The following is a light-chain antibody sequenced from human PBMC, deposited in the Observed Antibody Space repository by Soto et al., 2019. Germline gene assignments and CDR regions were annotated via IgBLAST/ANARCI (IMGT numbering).Light chain of an antibody. Sequence: EIVMTQSPAALSVSPGERATLSCRASQSVSDNLAWYQQKPGQAPRLLIFGTSTRATGIPARFSGSGSGTEFNLTISSLESEDFAFYYCQQYKNWPPWTFGQGTKVEIK. CDR1: QSVSDN. CDR2: GTS. CDR3: QQYKNWPPWT. J-gene: IGKJ1*01. V-gene: IGKV3-15*01.